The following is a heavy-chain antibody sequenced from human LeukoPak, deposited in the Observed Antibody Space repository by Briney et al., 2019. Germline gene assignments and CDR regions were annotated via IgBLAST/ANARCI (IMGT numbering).Heavy chain of an antibody. CDR2: ISSNGGST. Sequence: GGSLRLSCAASGFTFSSYAMHWVRQAPGKGLEYVSAISSNGGSTYYANSVKGRFTISRDNSKNTLYLQMGSLRAEDMAVYYCARADHSDITIFGVVIYWGQGTLVTVSS. D-gene: IGHD3-3*01. CDR1: GFTFSSYA. J-gene: IGHJ4*02. CDR3: ARADHSDITIFGVVIY. V-gene: IGHV3-64*01.